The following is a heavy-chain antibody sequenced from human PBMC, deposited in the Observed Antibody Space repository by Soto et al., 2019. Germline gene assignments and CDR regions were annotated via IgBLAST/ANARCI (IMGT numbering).Heavy chain of an antibody. CDR2: TYYRSKWYN. CDR3: AREAPSGYSSSWSVFDY. J-gene: IGHJ4*02. V-gene: IGHV6-1*01. CDR1: GDSVSSNSAA. Sequence: QVQLQQSGPGLVTPSQTLSLTCAISGDSVSSNSAAWNWIRQSPSRGLEWLGRTYYRSKWYNDYAVSVTSRITINPDTSKNQFSLQLNSVTPEDTAVYYCAREAPSGYSSSWSVFDYWGQGTLVTVSS. D-gene: IGHD6-13*01.